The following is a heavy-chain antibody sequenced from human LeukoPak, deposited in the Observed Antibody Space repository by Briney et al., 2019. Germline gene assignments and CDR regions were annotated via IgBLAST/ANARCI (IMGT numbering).Heavy chain of an antibody. J-gene: IGHJ4*02. Sequence: GGSLRLSCAASRFTFCSYAMSWVRQAPGKGLEWVSAISGSGGSTYYADSVKGRFTISRDNSKNTLYLQMNSLRAEDTAVYYCAKAGRWYYYNSSPSYYFDYWGQGSLVTVSS. CDR3: AKAGRWYYYNSSPSYYFDY. CDR1: RFTFCSYA. D-gene: IGHD3-22*01. CDR2: ISGSGGST. V-gene: IGHV3-23*01.